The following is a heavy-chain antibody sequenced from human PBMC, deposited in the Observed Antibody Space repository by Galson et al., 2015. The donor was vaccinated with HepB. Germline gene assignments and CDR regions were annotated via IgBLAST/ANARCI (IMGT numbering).Heavy chain of an antibody. CDR1: GYSFTSYW. CDR3: ARHGFRIVVVDEIARYYYYMDV. V-gene: IGHV5-51*01. J-gene: IGHJ6*03. D-gene: IGHD2-2*01. Sequence: QSGAEVKKPGESLKISCKGSGYSFTSYWIGWVRQMPGKGLEWMGIIYPGDSDTRYSPSFQGQVTISADKSISTAYLQWSSLKASDTAMYYCARHGFRIVVVDEIARYYYYMDVWGKGTTVTVSS. CDR2: IYPGDSDT.